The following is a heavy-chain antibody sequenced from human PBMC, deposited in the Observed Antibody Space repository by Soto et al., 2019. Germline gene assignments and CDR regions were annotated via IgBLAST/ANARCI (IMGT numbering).Heavy chain of an antibody. Sequence: QVQLQESGPGLVKPSQTLSLTCTVSGGSISSGGYYWSWIRQHPGKGLEWIGYIYYSGSTYYNPSLKSRVXXSXDXXKNQFSLKLSSVTAADTAVYYCARNYRGYSYGFDYWGQGTLVTVSS. CDR3: ARNYRGYSYGFDY. J-gene: IGHJ4*02. CDR1: GGSISSGGYY. CDR2: IYYSGST. D-gene: IGHD5-18*01. V-gene: IGHV4-31*03.